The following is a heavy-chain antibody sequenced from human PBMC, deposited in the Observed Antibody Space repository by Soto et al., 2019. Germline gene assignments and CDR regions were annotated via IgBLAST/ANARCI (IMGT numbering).Heavy chain of an antibody. D-gene: IGHD5-12*01. CDR2: TSGSGSKT. J-gene: IGHJ4*02. Sequence: PGGSLRLSCAASGITVSNVWMTWIRQAPGKGLEWVAGTSGSGSKTYYADSVKGRFTFSRDNSKNMLYLEMNSLRVEDTAVYYCAKEWTPRRAFDYWXQGTQVTVSS. CDR1: GITVSNVW. CDR3: AKEWTPRRAFDY. V-gene: IGHV3-23*01.